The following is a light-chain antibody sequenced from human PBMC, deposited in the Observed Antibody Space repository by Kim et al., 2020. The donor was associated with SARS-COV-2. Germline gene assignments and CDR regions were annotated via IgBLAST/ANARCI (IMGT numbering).Light chain of an antibody. CDR3: QQRSDWPIT. Sequence: LSPGDRATLSCRASQSIGYYLAWYQQKPGRAPRLLMYDASDRAAGIPTRFSGSGSGTDFTLTISSLEPEDFAVYYCQQRSDWPITFGQGTRLEIK. CDR1: QSIGYY. V-gene: IGKV3-11*01. J-gene: IGKJ5*01. CDR2: DAS.